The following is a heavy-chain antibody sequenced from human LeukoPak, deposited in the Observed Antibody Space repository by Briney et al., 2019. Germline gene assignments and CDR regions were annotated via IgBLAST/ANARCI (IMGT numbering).Heavy chain of an antibody. J-gene: IGHJ6*03. CDR2: IYYSGST. CDR3: ARGLRSHYYYYYYMDV. D-gene: IGHD4-17*01. V-gene: IGHV4-39*01. CDR1: GGSISSSSYY. Sequence: SETLSLTCTVSGGSISSSSYYWGWIRQPPGKGLEWIVRIYYSGSTYYNPSLKSRVTISVDTSKNQFSLKLSSVTAADTAVYYCARGLRSHYYYYYYMDVWGKGTTVTVSS.